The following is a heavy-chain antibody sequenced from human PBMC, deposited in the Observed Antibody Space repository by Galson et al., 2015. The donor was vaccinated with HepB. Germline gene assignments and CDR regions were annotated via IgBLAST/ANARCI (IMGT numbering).Heavy chain of an antibody. D-gene: IGHD2-2*01. Sequence: SVKVSCKASGYTFTSYGISWVRQAPGQGLEWMGWISAYSGNTNYAQKLQGRVTMTTDTSTSTAYMELRSLRSDDTAVYYCARVGEDCSSTSCYPSYYAFDIWGQGTMVTVSS. CDR3: ARVGEDCSSTSCYPSYYAFDI. CDR2: ISAYSGNT. CDR1: GYTFTSYG. V-gene: IGHV1-18*01. J-gene: IGHJ3*02.